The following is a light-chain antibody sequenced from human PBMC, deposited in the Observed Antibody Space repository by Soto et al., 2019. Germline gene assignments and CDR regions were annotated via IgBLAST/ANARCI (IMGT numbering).Light chain of an antibody. CDR2: GAS. CDR3: QQYGSSPRT. Sequence: IMITQSPATLSVSRLEVAEGCCRASQSVNSKLAWYQQKPGRAPRILIYGASTRATGIPERFSGSGSGTDFTLTISSLEPQDFAVYYCQQYGSSPRTFGQGTRLEI. CDR1: QSVNSK. J-gene: IGKJ5*01. V-gene: IGKV3-20*01.